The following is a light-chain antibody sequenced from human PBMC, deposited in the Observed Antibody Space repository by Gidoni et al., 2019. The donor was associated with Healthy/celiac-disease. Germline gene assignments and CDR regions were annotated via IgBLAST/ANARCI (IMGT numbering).Light chain of an antibody. J-gene: IGLJ2*01. Sequence: QSALTQPASVSGSPGPSITISCTGTSSDVGSYNLVSWYQQHPGKAPKLMIYEGSKRPSGASNRSSGSKSGNTASLTISGLQAEDEADYYCCSYAGSSSLVVGGGTKPTVL. V-gene: IGLV2-23*01. CDR3: CSYAGSSSLV. CDR1: SSDVGSYNL. CDR2: EGS.